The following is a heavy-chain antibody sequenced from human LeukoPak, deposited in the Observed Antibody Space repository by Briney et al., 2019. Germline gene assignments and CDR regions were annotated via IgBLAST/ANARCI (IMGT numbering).Heavy chain of an antibody. CDR2: IKSKTDGGTT. CDR1: GFTFSNAW. Sequence: RSGGSLRLSCAASGFTFSNAWMSWVRQAPGKGLEWVGRIKSKTDGGTTDYAATVKGRFTISSDDSKNTLYLQMNRLKTEDTAVYYCTTGITMVRGVIHLIDYWGQGTLVTVSS. J-gene: IGHJ4*02. D-gene: IGHD3-10*01. V-gene: IGHV3-15*01. CDR3: TTGITMVRGVIHLIDY.